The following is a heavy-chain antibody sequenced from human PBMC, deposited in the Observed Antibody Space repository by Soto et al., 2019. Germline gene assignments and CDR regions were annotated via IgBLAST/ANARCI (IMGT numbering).Heavy chain of an antibody. CDR2: INAGNGNI. Sequence: QVQLVQSGAEVKKPGASVKVSCKASGYTFTNYAMHWVRQAPGQRLEWMGWINAGNGNIKYSQKFQGRVTFTRDTSASTAYMELSSLRSEDTAVYYCATSHCSGGSCYPPVGFWGQGTLVTVSS. V-gene: IGHV1-3*01. J-gene: IGHJ4*02. CDR1: GYTFTNYA. D-gene: IGHD2-15*01. CDR3: ATSHCSGGSCYPPVGF.